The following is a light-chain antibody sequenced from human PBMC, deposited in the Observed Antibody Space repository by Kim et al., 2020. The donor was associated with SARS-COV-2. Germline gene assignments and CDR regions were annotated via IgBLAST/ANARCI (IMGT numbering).Light chain of an antibody. J-gene: IGLJ1*01. Sequence: PGQTASITCPGDKLGDKYACWYQQKPGQSPVLVIYQDSKRPSGIPERFSRSNSGNTATLTISGTQAMDEADYYCQAWDSSTASFVFGTGTKVTVL. CDR1: KLGDKY. V-gene: IGLV3-1*01. CDR2: QDS. CDR3: QAWDSSTASFV.